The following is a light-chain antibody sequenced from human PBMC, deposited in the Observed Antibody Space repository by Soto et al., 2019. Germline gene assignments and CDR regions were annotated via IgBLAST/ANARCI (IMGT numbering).Light chain of an antibody. J-gene: IGKJ1*01. V-gene: IGKV1-39*01. Sequence: DLPMTQSASPLSASVGDRVTIPCRASQSISSHLNWYQQKAGKAPKLLISGASSLESGVPSRFSGSGSGTDFTLTISSLQPEDFATYYCQQSYTTPRTFGQGGKADI. CDR1: QSISSH. CDR3: QQSYTTPRT. CDR2: GAS.